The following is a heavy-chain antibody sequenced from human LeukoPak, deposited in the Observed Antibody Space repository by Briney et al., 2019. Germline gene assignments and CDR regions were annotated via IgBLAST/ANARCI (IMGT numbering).Heavy chain of an antibody. CDR3: ARDQDSGYDYFFDY. D-gene: IGHD5-12*01. CDR2: ISAYNGNT. Sequence: ASVKVSCKTSGYTFTSHGISWVRQAPGQGLEWLGRISAYNGNTNYVQKFQGRVTITRDTSASTAYMELSSLRSEDTAVYYCARDQDSGYDYFFDYWGQGTLVTVSS. V-gene: IGHV1-18*01. CDR1: GYTFTSHG. J-gene: IGHJ4*02.